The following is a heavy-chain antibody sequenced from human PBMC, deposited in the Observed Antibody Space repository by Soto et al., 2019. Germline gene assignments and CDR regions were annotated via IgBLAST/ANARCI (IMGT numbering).Heavy chain of an antibody. J-gene: IGHJ5*02. D-gene: IGHD6-19*01. CDR3: ARMYSSGSGWFHP. CDR1: GYSITAGGYY. CDR2: FYSSGSI. Sequence: SETLSLTCFVSGYSITAGGYYWSWIRHHPGKGLECIGSFYSSGSIIYNPSLRSRVSISGDTSSNQFSMSLTSVIAADTARYYCARMYSSGSGWFHPWGQGTLVTVSS. V-gene: IGHV4-31*03.